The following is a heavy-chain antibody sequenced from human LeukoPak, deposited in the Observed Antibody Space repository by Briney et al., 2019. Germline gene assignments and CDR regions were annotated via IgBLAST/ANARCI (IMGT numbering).Heavy chain of an antibody. V-gene: IGHV4-34*01. J-gene: IGHJ4*02. CDR2: INHSGSP. CDR3: ARLGGSRGYCSSTSCYRSKHTYFDY. Sequence: PSETLSLTCAVYGGSFSGYYWSWLRQPPGKGLEWIGEINHSGSPNYNPSLKSRVTISVDTSKNQFSLKLSSVTAADTAVYYCARLGGSRGYCSSTSCYRSKHTYFDYWGQGTLVTVSS. D-gene: IGHD2-2*01. CDR1: GGSFSGYY.